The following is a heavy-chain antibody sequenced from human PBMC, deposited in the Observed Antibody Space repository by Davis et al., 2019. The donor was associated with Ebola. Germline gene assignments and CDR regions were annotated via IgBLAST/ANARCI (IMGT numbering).Heavy chain of an antibody. V-gene: IGHV4-39*01. Sequence: PSETLSLTCTVSGGSISSSSYYWGWIRQPPGKGLEWIGSIYYSGSTYYNPSLKSRVTISVDTSKNQFSLKLSSVTAADTAVYYCARQAASRDATNWFDPWGQGTLVTVSS. D-gene: IGHD2-15*01. J-gene: IGHJ5*02. CDR1: GGSISSSSYY. CDR2: IYYSGST. CDR3: ARQAASRDATNWFDP.